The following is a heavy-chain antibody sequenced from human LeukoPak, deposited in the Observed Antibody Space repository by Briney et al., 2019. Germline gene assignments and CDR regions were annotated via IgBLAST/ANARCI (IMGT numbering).Heavy chain of an antibody. V-gene: IGHV4-34*01. D-gene: IGHD2-2*01. CDR1: GGSFSGYY. Sequence: SETLSLTCAVYGGSFSGYYWRWVRQPPGKGLEWVGEINHSGGTNYNTSLKRRVTISVDTSQKQFSLRLSSVIAADTAVYYCARTTEGYCSSASCFGFSYSYYMDVWGKGTTVTISS. CDR3: ARTTEGYCSSASCFGFSYSYYMDV. J-gene: IGHJ6*03. CDR2: INHSGGT.